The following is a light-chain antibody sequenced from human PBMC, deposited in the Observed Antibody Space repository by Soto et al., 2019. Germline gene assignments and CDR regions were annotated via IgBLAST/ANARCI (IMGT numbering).Light chain of an antibody. CDR2: MAS. J-gene: IGKJ1*01. CDR1: QSISSW. Sequence: DIQMTQSPSALSASVGDRVTITCRASQSISSWLAWYQQKPGKAPKFLIYMASSLESGVPSRFSGRGCVTEFTRTIRSLPRDDFSTYYGDQYQSYPWMFGLETKVEIK. V-gene: IGKV1-5*03. CDR3: DQYQSYPWM.